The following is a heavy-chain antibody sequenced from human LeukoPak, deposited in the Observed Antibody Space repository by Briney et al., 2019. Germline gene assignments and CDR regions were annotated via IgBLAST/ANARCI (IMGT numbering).Heavy chain of an antibody. CDR3: ARTPQGYYDSSGYPMYYFDY. D-gene: IGHD3-22*01. J-gene: IGHJ4*02. CDR1: GGSISSYY. Sequence: PSETLSLTCTVSGGSISSYYWSWIRQPAGKGLGWIGRIYTSGSTNYNPSLKSRVTMSVDTSKNQFSLKLSSVTAADTAVYYCARTPQGYYDSSGYPMYYFDYWGQGTLVTVSS. CDR2: IYTSGST. V-gene: IGHV4-4*07.